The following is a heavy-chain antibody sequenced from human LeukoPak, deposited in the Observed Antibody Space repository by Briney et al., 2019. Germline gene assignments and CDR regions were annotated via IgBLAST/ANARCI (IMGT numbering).Heavy chain of an antibody. CDR2: ITGNGGST. V-gene: IGHV3-64D*09. CDR1: GCTFSSYA. Sequence: GGSLRLSCSASGCTFSSYAIHWVRQAQAKGLEYVSAITGNGGSTYYADSVNGRFTISRDNSKNTLYLQMSSLRAEDTAVYYCVKDRHSSSWYLDYWGQGTLVTVCS. CDR3: VKDRHSSSWYLDY. J-gene: IGHJ4*02. D-gene: IGHD6-13*01.